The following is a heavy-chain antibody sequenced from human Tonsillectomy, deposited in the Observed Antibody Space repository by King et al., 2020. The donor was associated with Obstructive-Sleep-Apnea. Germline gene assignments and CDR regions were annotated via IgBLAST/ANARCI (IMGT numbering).Heavy chain of an antibody. CDR3: ASKIYDILTGYSPDAFDI. V-gene: IGHV4-31*03. D-gene: IGHD3-9*01. J-gene: IGHJ3*02. CDR1: GGSISIGGYY. Sequence: VQLQESGPGLVKPSQTLSLTCTVSGGSISIGGYYWSWIRQHPGKGLEWIGYIYYSGSTYYNPSLKSRVTLSVDTSKNQFSLKLSSVTAADTAVYYCASKIYDILTGYSPDAFDIWGQGTMVTVSS. CDR2: IYYSGST.